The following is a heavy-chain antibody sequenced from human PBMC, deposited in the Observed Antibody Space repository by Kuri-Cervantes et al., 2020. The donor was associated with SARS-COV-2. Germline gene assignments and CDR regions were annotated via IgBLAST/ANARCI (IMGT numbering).Heavy chain of an antibody. D-gene: IGHD3-22*01. CDR1: GFTFSSYA. Sequence: ETLSLTCAASGFTFSSYAMHWVRQAPGKGLEYVSAISSNGGSTYYANSVKGRFTISRDNSKNTLYLQMGSLRAEDMAVYYCARDQDYYDSNDYFDYWGQGTLVTVSS. CDR2: ISSNGGST. V-gene: IGHV3-64*01. J-gene: IGHJ4*02. CDR3: ARDQDYYDSNDYFDY.